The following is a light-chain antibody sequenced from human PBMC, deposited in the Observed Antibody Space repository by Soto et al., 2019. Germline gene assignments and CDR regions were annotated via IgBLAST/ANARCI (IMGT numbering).Light chain of an antibody. CDR2: GAS. Sequence: ETVLTQSPGTLSLSPGERATHSCRASQSVWSSLLAWYQHKPGQTPRLLIYGASSRATGIPDRFSGSGSGTDFTLTISRLEPEDFAVYYCQQYGSPWTFGQGTKVEIK. J-gene: IGKJ1*01. CDR1: QSVWSSL. CDR3: QQYGSPWT. V-gene: IGKV3-20*01.